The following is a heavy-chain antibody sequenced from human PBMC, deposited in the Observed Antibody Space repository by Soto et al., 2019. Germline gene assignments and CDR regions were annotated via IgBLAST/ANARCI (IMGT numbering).Heavy chain of an antibody. CDR3: AREGAGLYYYYYGMDV. D-gene: IGHD6-19*01. CDR1: GYTFTKYA. V-gene: IGHV1-18*01. Sequence: QVQLVQSGAEVKTPGASVKVSCKASGYTFTKYAISWMRQAPGQGLEWVGWISVYNGNTKYAENLQGRVTVTTDTSTTTVYMERRSLRSDDTAVYYCAREGAGLYYYYYGMDVWGQGTTVTVPS. CDR2: ISVYNGNT. J-gene: IGHJ6*02.